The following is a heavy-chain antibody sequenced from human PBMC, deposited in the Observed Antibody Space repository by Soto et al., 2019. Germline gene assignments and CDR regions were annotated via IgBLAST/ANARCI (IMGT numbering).Heavy chain of an antibody. CDR3: ARCHCSSTSCSYGMDV. J-gene: IGHJ6*02. CDR2: INAGNGNT. D-gene: IGHD2-2*01. CDR1: GYTFTSYA. V-gene: IGHV1-3*01. Sequence: QVQLVQSGAEVKKPGASVKVSCKASGYTFTSYAMHWVRQAPGQRLEWMGWINAGNGNTKYSQKFQGRVTITRDTSASTAYMELSSLRSEDTAVYYCARCHCSSTSCSYGMDVWGQGTTVTVSS.